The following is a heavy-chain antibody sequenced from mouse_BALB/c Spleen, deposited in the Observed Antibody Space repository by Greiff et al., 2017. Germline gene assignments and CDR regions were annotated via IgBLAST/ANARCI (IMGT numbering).Heavy chain of an antibody. CDR1: GFTFSSYT. CDR3: ARSYGNSLFAY. D-gene: IGHD2-1*01. J-gene: IGHJ3*01. CDR2: ISSGGGNT. V-gene: IGHV5-9*03. Sequence: EVKLVESGGGLVKPGGSLKLSCAASGFTFSSYTMSWVRQTPEKRLEWVATISSGGGNTYYPDSVKGRFTISRDNAKNNLYLQMSSLRSEDTALYYCARSYGNSLFAYWGQGTLVTVSA.